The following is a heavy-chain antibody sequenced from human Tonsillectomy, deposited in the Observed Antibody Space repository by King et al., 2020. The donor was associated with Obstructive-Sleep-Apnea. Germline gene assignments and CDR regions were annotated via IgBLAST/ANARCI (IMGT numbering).Heavy chain of an antibody. Sequence: VQLVESGGDLVQPGGSLRLSCAASGFTFRDYAISWVRQAPGKGLEWVSSISGSGGSTYYADSVKGRFTISRDNSKNTVYLQMSSLGADDTAVYYCAKDDWGEATCTDVGWREPGGQGTLVTVSS. CDR3: AKDDWGEATCTDVGWREP. CDR1: GFTFRDYA. D-gene: IGHD2-8*01. J-gene: IGHJ5*02. V-gene: IGHV3-23*04. CDR2: ISGSGGST.